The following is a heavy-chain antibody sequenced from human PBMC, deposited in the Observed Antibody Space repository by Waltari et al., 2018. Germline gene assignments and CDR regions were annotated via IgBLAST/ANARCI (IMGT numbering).Heavy chain of an antibody. Sequence: QVQLVQSGAEVKKPGASVKVSCKVSGYTLTELSMHWVRHAPGKGLVWMGGLVPEDGESSHAQKFEGIVTITDDTPTDTAHMELSSLRSEDTAVYYCATRGYYDSSGYRLWGQGTLVTVSS. V-gene: IGHV1-24*01. D-gene: IGHD3-22*01. J-gene: IGHJ4*02. CDR2: LVPEDGES. CDR3: ATRGYYDSSGYRL. CDR1: GYTLTELS.